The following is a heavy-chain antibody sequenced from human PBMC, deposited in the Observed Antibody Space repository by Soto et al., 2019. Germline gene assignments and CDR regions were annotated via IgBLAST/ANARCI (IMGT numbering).Heavy chain of an antibody. CDR3: AKGGGFGTGAYYNVAY. V-gene: IGHV3-30*18. CDR1: GFTFSSYG. J-gene: IGHJ4*02. Sequence: QVQLVESGGGVVQPGRSLRLSCAASGFTFSSYGMHWVRQAPGKGLEWVAVISYDGSNKYYADSVKGRFTISRDNSNNGLYLQMTSLSAGDTALYYWAKGGGFGTGAYYNVAYWGQGTLVTVSS. D-gene: IGHD3-10*01. CDR2: ISYDGSNK.